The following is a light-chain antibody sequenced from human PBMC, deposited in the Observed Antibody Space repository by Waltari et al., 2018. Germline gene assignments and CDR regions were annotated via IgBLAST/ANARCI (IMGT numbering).Light chain of an antibody. CDR2: AAS. Sequence: EVLMTQSSAFLPMSPGERATLSCRASQSTSRNLAWYQQKPGQAPRLLIYAASTRATGVPARFSGSGSGTDFTLTISSLQSEDFAVYYCQQYNNWRTFGQGTRLEIK. V-gene: IGKV3-15*01. J-gene: IGKJ2*01. CDR1: QSTSRN. CDR3: QQYNNWRT.